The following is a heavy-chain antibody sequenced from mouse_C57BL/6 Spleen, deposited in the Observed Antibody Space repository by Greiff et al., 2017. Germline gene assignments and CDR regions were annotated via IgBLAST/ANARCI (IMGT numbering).Heavy chain of an antibody. CDR3: ASYYSNYGDY. CDR1: GYTFTSYW. D-gene: IGHD2-5*01. V-gene: IGHV1-59*01. Sequence: QVQLQQPGAELVRPGTSVKLSCKASGYTFTSYWMHWVKQRPGQGLEWIGVIDPSDSYTNYNQKFKGKATLTVDTSSSTAYMQLSSLTSEDSAVYYCASYYSNYGDYWGQGTTLTVSS. CDR2: IDPSDSYT. J-gene: IGHJ2*01.